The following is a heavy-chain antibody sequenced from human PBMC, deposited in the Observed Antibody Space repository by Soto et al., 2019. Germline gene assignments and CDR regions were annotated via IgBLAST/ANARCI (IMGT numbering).Heavy chain of an antibody. CDR1: GGSFSTYY. CDR2: INHRGST. V-gene: IGHV4-34*01. Sequence: SETLSLTCAVYGGSFSTYYWNWVRQAPGKGLEWIGEINHRGSTNYNPSLKSRVTISVDTSKNQFSLKVNSVTAADTAVYYCARGLSVTNTFYYYYDMDVWGQGTTVTVSS. D-gene: IGHD2-8*01. CDR3: ARGLSVTNTFYYYYDMDV. J-gene: IGHJ6*02.